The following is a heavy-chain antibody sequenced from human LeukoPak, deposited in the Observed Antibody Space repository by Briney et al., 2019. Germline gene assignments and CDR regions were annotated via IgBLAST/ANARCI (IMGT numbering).Heavy chain of an antibody. V-gene: IGHV3-20*03. D-gene: IGHD3-9*01. CDR1: GFTFDDYG. CDR2: INWNGGST. CDR3: ARGKYYDILTGELRAFDI. Sequence: GGSLRLSFAASGFTFDDYGMSWVRQAPGKGLEWVSGINWNGGSTGYADSVKGRFTISRDNAKNSLYLQMNSLRAEDTALYYCARGKYYDILTGELRAFDIWGQGTMVTVSS. J-gene: IGHJ3*02.